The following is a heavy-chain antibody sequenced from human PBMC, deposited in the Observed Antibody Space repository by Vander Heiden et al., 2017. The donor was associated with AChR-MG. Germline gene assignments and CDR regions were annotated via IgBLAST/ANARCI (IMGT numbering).Heavy chain of an antibody. Sequence: QLQLQESGPGLVKPSETLSLTCTVPGGSISSSSYYWGWIRQPPGKGLEWIGSIYYSGSTYYNPSLKSRVTISVDTSKNQFSLKLSSVTAADTAVYYCARQRIAAAGLDYWGQGTLVTVSS. D-gene: IGHD6-13*01. CDR1: GGSISSSSYY. J-gene: IGHJ4*02. CDR2: IYYSGST. V-gene: IGHV4-39*01. CDR3: ARQRIAAAGLDY.